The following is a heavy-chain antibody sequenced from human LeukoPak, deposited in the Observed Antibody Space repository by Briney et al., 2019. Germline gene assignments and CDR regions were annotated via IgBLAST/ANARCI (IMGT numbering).Heavy chain of an antibody. Sequence: TGGSLRLSCAASGVTLSRYGMHWVRPAPGKGLEWVAFIRSDGSNRNYADSVQGRFTICRDSSKNTPYLQMNSLRPEDTAVYYCACSKSSVFWSGYLEAFHHWGQGTLVTVSS. V-gene: IGHV3-30*02. CDR2: IRSDGSNR. CDR3: ACSKSSVFWSGYLEAFHH. J-gene: IGHJ1*01. D-gene: IGHD3-3*01. CDR1: GVTLSRYG.